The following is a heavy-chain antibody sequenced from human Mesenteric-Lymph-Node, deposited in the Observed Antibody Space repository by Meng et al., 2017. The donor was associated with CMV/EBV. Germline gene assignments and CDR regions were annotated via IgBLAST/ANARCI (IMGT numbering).Heavy chain of an antibody. V-gene: IGHV3-20*04. CDR2: INWNGGST. J-gene: IGHJ6*02. CDR3: ARVSEYSSSSIYYYYYYGMGV. D-gene: IGHD6-6*01. Sequence: GGSLRLSCAASGFTFDDYGMSWVRQAPGKGLEWVSGINWNGGSTGYADSVKGRFTISRDNAKNSLYLQMNSLRAEDTALYYCARVSEYSSSSIYYYYYYGMGVWGQGTTVTVSS. CDR1: GFTFDDYG.